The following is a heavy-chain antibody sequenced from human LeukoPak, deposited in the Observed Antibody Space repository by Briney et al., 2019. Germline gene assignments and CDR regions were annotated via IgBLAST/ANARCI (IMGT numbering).Heavy chain of an antibody. V-gene: IGHV3-23*01. Sequence: GGSLRLSCAASGFTVSSNYMSWVRQAPGKGLEWVSAISGSGGSTYYADSVKGRFTISRDNSKNTLYLQTNSLRAEDTAVYYCAKATAVAGTIPLDYWGQGTLVTVSS. CDR1: GFTVSSNY. CDR2: ISGSGGST. D-gene: IGHD6-19*01. J-gene: IGHJ4*02. CDR3: AKATAVAGTIPLDY.